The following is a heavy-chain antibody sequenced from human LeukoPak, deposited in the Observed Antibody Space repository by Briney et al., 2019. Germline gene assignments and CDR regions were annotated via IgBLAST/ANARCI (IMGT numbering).Heavy chain of an antibody. Sequence: GGSLRLSCAASGFTFSTYSMNWVRQAPGKGLEWVSYINPSSTNIYYADSEKGRFTISRDNARNSLYLQMNSLRAEDTAVYYCARGATTVTTRLFQHWGQGTLVTVSS. J-gene: IGHJ1*01. D-gene: IGHD4-17*01. V-gene: IGHV3-48*01. CDR2: INPSSTNI. CDR3: ARGATTVTTRLFQH. CDR1: GFTFSTYS.